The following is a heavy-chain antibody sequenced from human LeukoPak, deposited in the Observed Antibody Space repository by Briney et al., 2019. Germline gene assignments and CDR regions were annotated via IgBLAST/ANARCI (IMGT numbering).Heavy chain of an antibody. CDR2: IWYDGSNK. J-gene: IGHJ4*02. V-gene: IGHV3-33*06. Sequence: PGRSLRLSCAASGFTFSSYGMHWVRQAPGKGLEWVAVIWYDGSNKYYADSVKGRFTISRDNSKNTLYLQMNSLRDEDTAVYYCAKDGGSGWYFDWGQGTLVTVSS. CDR1: GFTFSSYG. CDR3: AKDGGSGWYFD. D-gene: IGHD6-19*01.